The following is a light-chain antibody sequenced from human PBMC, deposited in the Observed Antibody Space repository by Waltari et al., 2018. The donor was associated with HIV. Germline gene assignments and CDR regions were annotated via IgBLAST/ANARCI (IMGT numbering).Light chain of an antibody. Sequence: QSALTQPASVSGSPGQSLTIPCTGTSSDVGGYNYLSLYQQYPGKVPKLMIYEVSNRPSGVSNRFSASKSGNTASLTISGLQAEDEAEYYCSSYTSRNTLVFGGGTKLTVL. CDR3: SSYTSRNTLV. V-gene: IGLV2-14*01. CDR2: EVS. J-gene: IGLJ3*02. CDR1: SSDVGGYNY.